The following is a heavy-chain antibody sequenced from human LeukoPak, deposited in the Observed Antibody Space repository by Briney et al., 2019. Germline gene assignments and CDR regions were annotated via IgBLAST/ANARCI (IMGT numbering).Heavy chain of an antibody. CDR1: GGSFSGYY. J-gene: IGHJ1*01. V-gene: IGHV4-34*01. CDR2: INHSGST. CDR3: ARHSGSYYVYFQH. D-gene: IGHD1-26*01. Sequence: PSETLSLTCAVYGGSFSGYYWSWIRQPPGKGLEWIGEINHSGSTNYNPSLKSRVTISVDTSKNQFSLKLSSVTAADTAVYYCARHSGSYYVYFQHWGQGTLVTVSS.